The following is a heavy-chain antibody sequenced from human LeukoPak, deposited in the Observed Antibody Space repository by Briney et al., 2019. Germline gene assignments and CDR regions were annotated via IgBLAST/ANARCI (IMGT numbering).Heavy chain of an antibody. CDR2: IKTDGSEK. CDR3: ANSGWSLRDY. J-gene: IGHJ4*02. V-gene: IGHV3-7*01. D-gene: IGHD6-19*01. CDR1: GFAFSTYW. Sequence: GGSLRLSCVASGFAFSTYWMSWVRQAPGKGLECVANIKTDGSEKYYVASVKGRFTISRDNAKNSLYLQMNSLRAEDTAVYYCANSGWSLRDYWGQGTLVTVSS.